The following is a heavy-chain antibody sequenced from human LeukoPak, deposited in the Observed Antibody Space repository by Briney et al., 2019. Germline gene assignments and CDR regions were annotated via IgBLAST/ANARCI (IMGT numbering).Heavy chain of an antibody. V-gene: IGHV4-59*01. CDR1: GGSISSYY. Sequence: SETLSLTCTVSGGSISSYYWSWIRQPPGKGLEWVGYIYYSGSTNYNPSLKSRVTISVDTSKNQFSLKLSSVTAADTAVYYCARAYYDFWSGYSNWFDPWGQGTLVTVSS. D-gene: IGHD3-3*01. J-gene: IGHJ5*02. CDR3: ARAYYDFWSGYSNWFDP. CDR2: IYYSGST.